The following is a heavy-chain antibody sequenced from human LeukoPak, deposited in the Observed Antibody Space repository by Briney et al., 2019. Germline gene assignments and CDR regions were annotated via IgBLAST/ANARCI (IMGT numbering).Heavy chain of an antibody. V-gene: IGHV1-69*04. J-gene: IGHJ5*02. D-gene: IGHD3-22*01. CDR3: ARSTGYYDSSGYLGDWFDP. Sequence: SVKVSCKASGGTFSSYAISWVRQAPGQGLEWMGRIIPILGITNYAQNFQDRVMITADKSTSTAYMELSSLRSEDTAVYYCARSTGYYDSSGYLGDWFDPWGQGTLVTVSS. CDR1: GGTFSSYA. CDR2: IIPILGIT.